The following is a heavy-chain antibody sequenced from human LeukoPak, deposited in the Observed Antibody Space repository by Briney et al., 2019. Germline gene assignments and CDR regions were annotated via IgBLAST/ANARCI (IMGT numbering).Heavy chain of an antibody. D-gene: IGHD3-22*01. J-gene: IGHJ4*02. CDR1: GFTVSSNY. Sequence: GGSLRLSCAASGFTVSSNYMSWVRQAPGKGLEWVSVIYSGGSTYYADSVKGRFTISRDNSKNTLYLQMNSLRAEDTAVYYCARDPAPYSDLHKLDYWGQGTLVTVSS. CDR2: IYSGGST. V-gene: IGHV3-53*01. CDR3: ARDPAPYSDLHKLDY.